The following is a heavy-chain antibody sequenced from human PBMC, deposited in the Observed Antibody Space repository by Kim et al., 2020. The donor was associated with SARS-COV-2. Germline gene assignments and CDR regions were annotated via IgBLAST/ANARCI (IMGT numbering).Heavy chain of an antibody. CDR3: ARLIRSQYQLVSPSRGNWFDP. V-gene: IGHV3-48*03. Sequence: GGSLRLSCAASGFSFSSYDMNWFRQAPGKGLEWVSYISSSGNSIYYADSVKGRFTISRDNAKNSLFLHMNSLRAEDTAVYYCARLIRSQYQLVSPSRGNWFDPWGQGTLVTVSS. D-gene: IGHD2-2*01. CDR1: GFSFSSYD. J-gene: IGHJ5*02. CDR2: ISSSGNSI.